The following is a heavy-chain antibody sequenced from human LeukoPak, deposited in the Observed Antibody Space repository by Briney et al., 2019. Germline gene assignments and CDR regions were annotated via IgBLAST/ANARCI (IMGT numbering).Heavy chain of an antibody. CDR3: ASHIEGPKNAFHI. J-gene: IGHJ3*02. CDR2: INTDGSNT. Sequence: PGGSLRLSCAASGFTLSSYWVHWVRQAPGKGLVWVSRINTDGSNTRYVDSVKGRFTISRDNAKNTLYLQMNSLRAEDTAVYYCASHIEGPKNAFHIWGQGTMVTVSS. V-gene: IGHV3-74*01. CDR1: GFTLSSYW.